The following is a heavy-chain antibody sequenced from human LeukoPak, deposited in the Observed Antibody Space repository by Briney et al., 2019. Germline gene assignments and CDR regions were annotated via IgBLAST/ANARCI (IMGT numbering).Heavy chain of an antibody. D-gene: IGHD2-21*02. CDR3: ARALRIVVVTAIPALDAFDI. CDR2: INHSGST. CDR1: GFTFSDYY. J-gene: IGHJ3*02. V-gene: IGHV4-34*01. Sequence: PGGSLRLSCAASGFTFSDYYMSWIRQPPGKGLEWIGEINHSGSTNYNPSLKSRVTISVDTSKNQFSLKLSSVTAADTAVYYCARALRIVVVTAIPALDAFDIWGQGTMVTVSS.